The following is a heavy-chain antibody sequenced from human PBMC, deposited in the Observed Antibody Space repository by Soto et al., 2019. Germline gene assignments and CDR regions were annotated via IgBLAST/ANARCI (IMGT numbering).Heavy chain of an antibody. CDR2: IYATGTT. Sequence: SWTLSLTCTFSGASISGFYWSWIRKSAGKGLEWIGRIYATGTTDYNSSLKSRVMMSVDTSKKQFSLKCRSVTAADTAVYYCVRDGTKTLRDWFDPWGQGISVTVSS. D-gene: IGHD1-1*01. J-gene: IGHJ5*02. CDR3: VRDGTKTLRDWFDP. V-gene: IGHV4-4*07. CDR1: GASISGFY.